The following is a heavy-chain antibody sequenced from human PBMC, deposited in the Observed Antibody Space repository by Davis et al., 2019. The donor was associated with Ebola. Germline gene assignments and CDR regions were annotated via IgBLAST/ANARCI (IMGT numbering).Heavy chain of an antibody. J-gene: IGHJ5*02. CDR3: AKGNYDSSGYWGYWFDP. CDR2: ISGSGAST. CDR1: QFTFIDSP. D-gene: IGHD3-22*01. Sequence: PGGSLRLSCVASQFTFIDSPMNWVRQVPGKGPEWVSSISGSGASTYYADSVKGRFTISRDNSENTLFLQMNSLRVEDTATYYCAKGNYDSSGYWGYWFDPWGQGTLVTVSS. V-gene: IGHV3-23*01.